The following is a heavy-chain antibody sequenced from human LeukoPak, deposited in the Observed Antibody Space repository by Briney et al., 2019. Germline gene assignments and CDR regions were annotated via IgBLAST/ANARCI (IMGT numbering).Heavy chain of an antibody. CDR2: ISYDGDKK. J-gene: IGHJ5*02. CDR3: ARGALAAGERLKNNWFDP. V-gene: IGHV3-30-3*01. D-gene: IGHD6-13*01. Sequence: GGSLRLSCTASGFTFSNYAMHWVRQAPGKGLQWVAIISYDGDKKEYTDSVKGRLTISRDNSKNTLSLQMNSLRAEDTALYYCARGALAAGERLKNNWFDPWGQGTLVTVSS. CDR1: GFTFSNYA.